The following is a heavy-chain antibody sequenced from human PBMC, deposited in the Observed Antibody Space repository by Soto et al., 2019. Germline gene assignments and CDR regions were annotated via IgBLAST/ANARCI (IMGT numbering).Heavy chain of an antibody. D-gene: IGHD6-6*01. CDR1: GGSISSCGYY. CDR3: ARYRSIECYNSDEYYFDY. Sequence: PSETLSLTCAVSGGSISSCGYYWGWIRQPQGKGLEWIGSIYYSGSTFYNPSLKSRVTISVDTSKNQFSLKLSSVTAADTAVYYCARYRSIECYNSDEYYFDYWGQRTLVTIS. J-gene: IGHJ4*02. V-gene: IGHV4-39*07. CDR2: IYYSGST.